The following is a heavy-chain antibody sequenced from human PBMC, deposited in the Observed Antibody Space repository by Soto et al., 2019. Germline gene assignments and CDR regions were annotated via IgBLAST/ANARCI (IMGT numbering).Heavy chain of an antibody. V-gene: IGHV3-74*02. J-gene: IGHJ4*02. CDR3: ASIPMVRGPSDY. D-gene: IGHD3-10*01. CDR2: INGVGTTT. CDR1: GFTFSTYW. Sequence: EVRLVESGGGLVQPGGSLRLSCAASGFTFSTYWMHWVRQAPGKGLVWVSRINGVGTTTQYADSVKGRFTISRDNAKNTLYLQMNTLRGDDTAMYYCASIPMVRGPSDYWGQGTLVTVSS.